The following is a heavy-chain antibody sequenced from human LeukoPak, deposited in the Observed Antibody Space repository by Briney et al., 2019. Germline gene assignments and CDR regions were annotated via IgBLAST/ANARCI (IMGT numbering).Heavy chain of an antibody. V-gene: IGHV3-21*01. J-gene: IGHJ4*02. CDR2: ITSSSSYI. Sequence: PGGSLRLSCAASGFTFSGYTMTWVRQAPGKGLEWVSSITSSSSYISYADSVKGRFTISRDNAKNSLYLHMNSLRAEDTGVYYCARQGYCSSASCYPPDYWGQGTLVTVSS. CDR3: ARQGYCSSASCYPPDY. CDR1: GFTFSGYT. D-gene: IGHD2-2*01.